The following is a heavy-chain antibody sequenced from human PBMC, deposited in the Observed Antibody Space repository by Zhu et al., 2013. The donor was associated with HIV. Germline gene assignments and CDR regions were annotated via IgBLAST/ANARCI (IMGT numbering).Heavy chain of an antibody. J-gene: IGHJ6*03. CDR3: ARGGLRATMDYYYYMDV. V-gene: IGHV1-46*01. Sequence: QVQLVQSGAEVKKPGASVRVSCKASGYVFTDYYIHWVRQAPGQGLEWMGIINPSGGSTSYAQKFQGRVTMTRDTSTSTVYMELSSLRSEDTAVYYCARGGLRATMDYYYYMDVWGKGTTVTVSS. CDR2: INPSGGST. CDR1: GYVFTDYY. D-gene: IGHD3-10*01.